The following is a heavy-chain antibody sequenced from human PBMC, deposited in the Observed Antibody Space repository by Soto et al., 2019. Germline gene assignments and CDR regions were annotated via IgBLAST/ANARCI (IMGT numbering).Heavy chain of an antibody. J-gene: IGHJ6*02. CDR1: GFTFSSYG. Sequence: PGGSLRLSCAASGFTFSSYGMHWVRQAPGKGLEWVAVIWYDGSNKYYADSVKGRFTISRDNSKNTLYLQMNSLRAEDTAVHYCARDPPYGDYDYYYYGMDVWGQGTTVTVSS. CDR2: IWYDGSNK. V-gene: IGHV3-33*01. CDR3: ARDPPYGDYDYYYYGMDV. D-gene: IGHD4-17*01.